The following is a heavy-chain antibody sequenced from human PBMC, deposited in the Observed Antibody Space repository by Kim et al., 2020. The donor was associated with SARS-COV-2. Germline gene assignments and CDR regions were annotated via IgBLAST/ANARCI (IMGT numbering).Heavy chain of an antibody. Sequence: GGSLRLSCGASGFTFSNYGMNWVRQAPGKGLEWISYITGSNTIYYADSMRGRITVSRDNAKNSLYLLINSLRVEDTAVYYCGRCISGVVTDYPYAMDVWGPGTTLTVPP. J-gene: IGHJ6*01. V-gene: IGHV3-48*04. CDR3: GRCISGVVTDYPYAMDV. CDR2: ITGSNTI. CDR1: GFTFSNYG. D-gene: IGHD3-3*02.